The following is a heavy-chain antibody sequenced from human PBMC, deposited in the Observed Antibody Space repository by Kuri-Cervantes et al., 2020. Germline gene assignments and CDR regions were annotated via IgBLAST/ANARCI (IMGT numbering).Heavy chain of an antibody. CDR3: ASGRAEWLVPAMVRKRRNY. V-gene: IGHV4-39*01. CDR2: IYYSGST. CDR1: GGPISISSYY. D-gene: IGHD6-19*01. Sequence: EPLKIPGLVSGGPISISSYYWGWIRQPPGKGLEWIGSIYYSGSTYYNPSPKSRVTISVDTSKNQFSLKLSSVTAADTAVYYCASGRAEWLVPAMVRKRRNYWGQGTLVTVSS. J-gene: IGHJ4*02.